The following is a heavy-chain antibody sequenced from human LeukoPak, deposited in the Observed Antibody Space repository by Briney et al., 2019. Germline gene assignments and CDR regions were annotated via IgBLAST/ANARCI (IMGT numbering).Heavy chain of an antibody. Sequence: GGSLRLSCAASGFTFSSYSMNWVRQAPGKGLEWVSSISSSSSYIYYADSVKGRFTISRDNAKNSMYLQMNSLRAEDTAVYYCAKDYGDYVGLRHYYGMDVWAEGTTVTVSS. J-gene: IGHJ6*04. V-gene: IGHV3-21*01. CDR1: GFTFSSYS. D-gene: IGHD4-17*01. CDR3: AKDYGDYVGLRHYYGMDV. CDR2: ISSSSSYI.